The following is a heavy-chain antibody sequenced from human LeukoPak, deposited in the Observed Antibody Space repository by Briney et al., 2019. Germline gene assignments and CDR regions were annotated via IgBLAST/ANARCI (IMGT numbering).Heavy chain of an antibody. V-gene: IGHV1-46*01. Sequence: ASAKVSCKASGYTFISYYMHWVRQAPGQGLEWMGIINPSGGSTSYAQKFQGRVTMTRDTSTSTVYMDLSRLTSEDTAVYYCARAYNWNDKFDYWGQGTLVTVSS. CDR2: INPSGGST. CDR1: GYTFISYY. D-gene: IGHD1-1*01. J-gene: IGHJ4*02. CDR3: ARAYNWNDKFDY.